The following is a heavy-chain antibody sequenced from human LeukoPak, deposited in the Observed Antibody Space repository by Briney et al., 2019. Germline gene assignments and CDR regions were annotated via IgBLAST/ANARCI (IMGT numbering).Heavy chain of an antibody. Sequence: PGGSLRLSCAASGFTFSDYGMNWVRQAPGKGLEWVSSISDDSNYIYYADSAKGRFTISRDNAKNSLYLQMDSLRAEDTAVYYCANHLACGSTSCPSFDYWGQGTLVTVSS. D-gene: IGHD2-2*01. V-gene: IGHV3-21*01. J-gene: IGHJ4*02. CDR3: ANHLACGSTSCPSFDY. CDR2: ISDDSNYI. CDR1: GFTFSDYG.